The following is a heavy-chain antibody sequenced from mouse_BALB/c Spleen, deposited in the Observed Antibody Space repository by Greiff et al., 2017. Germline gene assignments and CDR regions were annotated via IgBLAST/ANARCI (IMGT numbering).Heavy chain of an antibody. V-gene: IGHV5-6*01. CDR1: GFTFSSYG. D-gene: IGHD2-12*01. CDR3: ARRYDEGFAY. CDR2: ISSGGSYT. Sequence: EVQGVESGGDLVKPGGSLKLSCAASGFTFSSYGMSWVRQTPDKRLEWVATISSGGSYTYYPDSVKGRFTISRDNAKNTLYLQMSSLKSEDTAMYYCARRYDEGFAYWGQGTLVTVSA. J-gene: IGHJ3*01.